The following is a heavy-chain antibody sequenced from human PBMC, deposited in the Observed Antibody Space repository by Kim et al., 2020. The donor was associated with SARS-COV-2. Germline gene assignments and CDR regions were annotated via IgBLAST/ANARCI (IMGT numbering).Heavy chain of an antibody. J-gene: IGHJ4*02. CDR2: INHSGST. V-gene: IGHV4-34*01. CDR1: GGSFSGYY. CDR3: ARGQVFQRGSYGY. Sequence: SETLSLTCAVYGGSFSGYYWSWIRQPPGKGLEWIGEINHSGSTNYNPSLKSRVTISVDTSKNQFSLKLSSVTAADTAVYYCARGQVFQRGSYGYWGQGTL. D-gene: IGHD2-21*01.